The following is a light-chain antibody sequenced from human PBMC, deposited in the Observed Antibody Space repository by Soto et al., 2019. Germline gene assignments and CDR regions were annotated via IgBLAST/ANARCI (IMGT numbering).Light chain of an antibody. CDR3: QQYATRPWT. J-gene: IGKJ1*01. CDR2: DAS. Sequence: EIVLTQPPGTLSLSPGERATLSCRARQSVSGSYLAWYQQKPGQSPRLLIHDASSRATGIPDRFSGSGSGTDFTLTISRLEAEYFAVYYCQQYATRPWTFGQGTKVESK. V-gene: IGKV3-20*01. CDR1: QSVSGSY.